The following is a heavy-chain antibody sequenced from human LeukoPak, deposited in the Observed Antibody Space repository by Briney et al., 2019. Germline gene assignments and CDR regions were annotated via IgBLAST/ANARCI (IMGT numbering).Heavy chain of an antibody. CDR1: GYTFTSYA. V-gene: IGHV1-3*01. J-gene: IGHJ4*02. D-gene: IGHD6-19*01. Sequence: ASVKVSCKASGYTFTSYAMHWVRQAPGQRLEWMGWINAGNGNTKYSQKFRGRVTITRDTSASTAYMELSSLRSEDTAVYYCARGPSYSSGWYHNRIPYFDYWGQGTLVTVSS. CDR2: INAGNGNT. CDR3: ARGPSYSSGWYHNRIPYFDY.